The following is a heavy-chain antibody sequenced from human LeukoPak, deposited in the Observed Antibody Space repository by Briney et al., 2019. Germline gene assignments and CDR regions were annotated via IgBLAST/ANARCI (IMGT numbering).Heavy chain of an antibody. V-gene: IGHV4-59*08. CDR3: ARHWLGRLRFLEWLLNPFDY. CDR2: ISFSGTT. J-gene: IGHJ4*02. CDR1: GDSISRYY. D-gene: IGHD3-3*01. Sequence: SETLSLTCTVSGDSISRYYWSWIRQPPGKGLEWIGYISFSGTTYYNPSLKSRVTISVDTSKNQFSLKLSSVTAADTAVYYCARHWLGRLRFLEWLLNPFDYWGQGTLVTVSS.